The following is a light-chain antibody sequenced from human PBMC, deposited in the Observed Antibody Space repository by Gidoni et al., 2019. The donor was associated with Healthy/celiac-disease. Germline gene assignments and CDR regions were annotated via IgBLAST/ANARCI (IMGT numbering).Light chain of an antibody. V-gene: IGKV3-11*01. CDR1: QSVSSY. CDR2: DAS. CDR3: QQRSNWPPRDT. Sequence: EIVLTQSPATLSLSRGERPTLSCRASQSVSSYLAGYQQKPGQAPRLLIYDASNRATGIPARFSGSGSGTDFTLTISSLEPEDFAVYYCQQRSNWPPRDTFGQGTRLEI. J-gene: IGKJ5*01.